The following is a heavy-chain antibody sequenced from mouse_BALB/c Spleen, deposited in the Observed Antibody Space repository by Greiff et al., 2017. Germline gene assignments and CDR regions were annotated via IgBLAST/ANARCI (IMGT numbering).Heavy chain of an antibody. CDR2: ISSGGGST. Sequence: EVQLVESGGGLVKPGGSLKLSCAASGFAFSSYDMSWVRQTPEKRLEWVAYISSGGGSTYYPDTVKGRFTISRDNAKNTLYLQMSSLKSEDTAMYYCARPYGNYGGFDYWGQGTTLTVSS. CDR3: ARPYGNYGGFDY. J-gene: IGHJ2*01. V-gene: IGHV5-12-1*01. CDR1: GFAFSSYD. D-gene: IGHD2-10*02.